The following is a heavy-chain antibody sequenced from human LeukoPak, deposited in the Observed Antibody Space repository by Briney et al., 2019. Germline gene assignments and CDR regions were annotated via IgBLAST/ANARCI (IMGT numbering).Heavy chain of an antibody. Sequence: ASVKVSCKASGYTFTSYYMHWVRQAPGQGLEWMGIINPSGGSTSYAQKFQGRVTMTRDTSTSTVYMELSSLRSEDTAVYYCAGRPKPGIAVAVTDYWGQGTPVTVSS. CDR3: AGRPKPGIAVAVTDY. CDR1: GYTFTSYY. V-gene: IGHV1-46*01. J-gene: IGHJ4*02. CDR2: INPSGGST. D-gene: IGHD6-19*01.